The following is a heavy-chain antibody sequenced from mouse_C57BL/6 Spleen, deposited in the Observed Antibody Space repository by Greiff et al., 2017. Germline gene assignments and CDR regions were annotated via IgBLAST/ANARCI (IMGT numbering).Heavy chain of an antibody. CDR1: GYTFTDYY. J-gene: IGHJ2*01. CDR3: AREGGYYLDY. V-gene: IGHV1-26*01. CDR2: INPNNGGT. Sequence: VQLQQSGPELVKPGASVKISCKASGYTFTDYYMNWVKQSHGKSLEWIGDINPNNGGTSYNQKFKGKATLTLDKSSSTAYMELRSLPSEDSAVYYCAREGGYYLDYWGQGTTLTVSS.